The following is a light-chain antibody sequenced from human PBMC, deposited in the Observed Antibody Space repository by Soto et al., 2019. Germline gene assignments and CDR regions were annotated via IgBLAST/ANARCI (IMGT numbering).Light chain of an antibody. CDR1: QDISTY. Sequence: DIQMTQSPSSLSASVGDRVTITCQASQDISTYLSWYQHKPGTAPKLLIFGAANLKTGVPSSFRGSGSWTDFTLTITSLQPEDIATYYCQQYDNPFTFGPGTKVDF. CDR2: GAA. CDR3: QQYDNPFT. J-gene: IGKJ3*01. V-gene: IGKV1-33*01.